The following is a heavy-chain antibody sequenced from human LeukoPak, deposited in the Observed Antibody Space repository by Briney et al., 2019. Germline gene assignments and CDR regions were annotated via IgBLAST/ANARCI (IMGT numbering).Heavy chain of an antibody. CDR2: INEDGSQK. Sequence: GGSLRLSGAASGLTFGSYWMTWVGQAPGKGLEWVADINEDGSQKDYVDSVKGRFTISRDNAKNSLYLQMNSLRAEDTALYYCVRGVDVWGQGTTVAVSS. V-gene: IGHV3-7*04. CDR1: GLTFGSYW. J-gene: IGHJ6*02. CDR3: VRGVDV.